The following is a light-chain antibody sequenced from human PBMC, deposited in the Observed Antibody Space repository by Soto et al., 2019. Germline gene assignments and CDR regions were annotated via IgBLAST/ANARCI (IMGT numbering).Light chain of an antibody. CDR1: RSDVGAYNY. J-gene: IGLJ1*01. CDR3: SSFTSRFTFV. CDR2: EVT. V-gene: IGLV2-14*01. Sequence: QSVLTQPASVSGSPGQSIAISCTGTRSDVGAYNYVSWYQQHPGKAPKLMISEVTYRPSGVSDRFSGSKSGNTASLTISGLQAEDEADYYCSSFTSRFTFVFGTGTKVTVL.